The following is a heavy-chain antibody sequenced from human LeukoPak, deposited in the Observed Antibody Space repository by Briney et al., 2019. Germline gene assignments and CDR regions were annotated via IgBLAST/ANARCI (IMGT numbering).Heavy chain of an antibody. CDR1: GFTFSSYG. V-gene: IGHV3-21*01. Sequence: GGSLRLSCAASGFTFSSYGMHWVRQAPGKGLEWVSSISSTGAYIYYADSLKGRFTISRDNAKNSLYLQMNSLRADDTAVYYCARGLAAAGTRGPYWGQGALVTVSS. CDR3: ARGLAAAGTRGPY. D-gene: IGHD6-13*01. J-gene: IGHJ4*02. CDR2: ISSTGAYI.